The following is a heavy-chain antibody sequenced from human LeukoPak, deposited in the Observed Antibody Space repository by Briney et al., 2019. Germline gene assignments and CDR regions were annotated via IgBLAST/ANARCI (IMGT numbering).Heavy chain of an antibody. J-gene: IGHJ6*04. CDR1: GGSIDSGGYY. Sequence: SQTLSLTCTVSGGSIDSGGYYWSWIRQHPGEGLEWIGNIFYTGTTKYNPSLKSRVTISVDTSKNQFSLKLSSVTAADTAVYYCGRDRSSYNYYGMDVWGKGTTVTVSS. CDR2: IFYTGTT. V-gene: IGHV4-31*03. CDR3: GRDRSSYNYYGMDV.